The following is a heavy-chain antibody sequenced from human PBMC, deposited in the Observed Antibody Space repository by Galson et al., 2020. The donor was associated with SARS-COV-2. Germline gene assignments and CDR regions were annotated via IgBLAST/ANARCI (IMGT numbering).Heavy chain of an antibody. CDR1: GFSLSTSGVG. CDR2: IYWDDDK. D-gene: IGHD1-26*01. Sequence: KMSGPTLVKPTQTLTLPCTFSGFSLSTSGVGVGWIRQPPGKALEWLALIYWDDDKRYSPSLKSRPTITKDTSKNQVVLTMTHMGPVDTATYYCADRVSGGSRSGFDSWGQGTLVTVSS. CDR3: ADRVSGGSRSGFDS. J-gene: IGHJ4*02. V-gene: IGHV2-5*02.